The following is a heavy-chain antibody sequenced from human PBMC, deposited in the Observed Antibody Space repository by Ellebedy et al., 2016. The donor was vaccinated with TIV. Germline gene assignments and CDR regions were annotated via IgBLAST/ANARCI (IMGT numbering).Heavy chain of an antibody. CDR2: ISGGGSGT. V-gene: IGHV3-23*01. CDR3: AKGSSLFDY. J-gene: IGHJ4*02. Sequence: PGGSLRLSCAASGFTFSNSAMSWVRQASGKGLEWVSAISGGGSGTYYADSVKGRFTISRDNSKNTLDLHMNSLRAEDTAVYYCAKGSSLFDYWGQGTLVTVSS. CDR1: GFTFSNSA.